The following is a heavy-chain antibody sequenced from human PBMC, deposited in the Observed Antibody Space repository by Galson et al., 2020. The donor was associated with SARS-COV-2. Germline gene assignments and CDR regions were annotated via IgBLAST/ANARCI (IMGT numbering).Heavy chain of an antibody. CDR1: GFTFSSYG. Sequence: GESLKISCAASGFTFSSYGMHWVRQAPGKGLEWVAVIWYDGSNKYYADSVKGRFTISRDNSKNTLYLQMNSLRAEDTAVYYCARSRRTPISSGWYNWFDPWGQGTLVTVSS. CDR3: ARSRRTPISSGWYNWFDP. CDR2: IWYDGSNK. V-gene: IGHV3-33*01. D-gene: IGHD6-19*01. J-gene: IGHJ5*02.